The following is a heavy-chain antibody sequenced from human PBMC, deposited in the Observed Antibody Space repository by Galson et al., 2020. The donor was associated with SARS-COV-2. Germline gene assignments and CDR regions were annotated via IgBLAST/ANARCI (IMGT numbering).Heavy chain of an antibody. V-gene: IGHV4-39*07. CDR2: ISYSGHY. J-gene: IGHJ4*02. D-gene: IGHD3-22*01. Sequence: SETLSLTCNVSGDSVMSNNYWAWVRQPPGKGLQWIVTISYSGHYAYNPSLKSRVTISLDTSKNQFSLNLGSVIAADTAVYYCVRRRADGSGYHYIDGWGPGILVTVSS. CDR3: VRRRADGSGYHYIDG. CDR1: GDSVMSNNY.